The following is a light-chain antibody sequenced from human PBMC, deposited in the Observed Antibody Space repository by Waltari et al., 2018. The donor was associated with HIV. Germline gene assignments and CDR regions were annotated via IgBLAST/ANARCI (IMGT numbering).Light chain of an antibody. Sequence: QSALTPPASVSGSPGQSITLPCTGTNSSNHVSWYPHHPGKAPTLLIYDVSERPSGDSNRFSGAKSGNTASLTISGLQAEDEADYYCCSYAGSSTLVFGGGTKLTVL. V-gene: IGLV2-23*02. CDR1: NSSNH. J-gene: IGLJ2*01. CDR2: DVS. CDR3: CSYAGSSTLV.